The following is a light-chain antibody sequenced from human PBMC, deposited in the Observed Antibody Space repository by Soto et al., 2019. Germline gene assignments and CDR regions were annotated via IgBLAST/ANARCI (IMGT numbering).Light chain of an antibody. Sequence: QSVLTQPASVSGSPGQSITISCTGTSSDVGSYNLVSWYQQHPGKAPKVIIYEGGKRPSGVSNRFSGSKSGITASLIISGLQAEDEADYYCCSYAGYSTSAVFGGGTKVTVL. CDR1: SSDVGSYNL. CDR3: CSYAGYSTSAV. CDR2: EGG. V-gene: IGLV2-23*01. J-gene: IGLJ2*01.